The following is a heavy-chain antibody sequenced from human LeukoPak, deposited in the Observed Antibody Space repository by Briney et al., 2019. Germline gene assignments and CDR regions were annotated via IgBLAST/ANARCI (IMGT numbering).Heavy chain of an antibody. CDR1: GGSISSSCYY. CDR2: IYYSGST. V-gene: IGHV4-61*01. CDR3: ASLPGGLGFDY. Sequence: SETLSLTCTVSGGSISSSCYYWSWIRQPPGKGLEWIGYIYYSGSTNYNPSLKSRVTISVDTSKNQFSLKLSSVTAADTAVYYCASLPGGLGFDYWGQGTLVTVSS. D-gene: IGHD3-10*01. J-gene: IGHJ4*02.